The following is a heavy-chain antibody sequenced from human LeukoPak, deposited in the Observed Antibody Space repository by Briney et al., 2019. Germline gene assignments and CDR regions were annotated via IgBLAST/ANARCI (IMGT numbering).Heavy chain of an antibody. CDR1: GFTFSSYW. J-gene: IGHJ6*03. Sequence: GGSLRLSCAASGFTFSSYWMHWVRQGPGKGLVWVSRINSDGSSTNYADSVKGRFTISRDNAKNSLYLQMNSLRVEDTALYYCARDGEQQLVPPLRYSDYMDVWGKGTTVTVSS. CDR3: ARDGEQQLVPPLRYSDYMDV. CDR2: INSDGSST. V-gene: IGHV3-74*01. D-gene: IGHD6-13*01.